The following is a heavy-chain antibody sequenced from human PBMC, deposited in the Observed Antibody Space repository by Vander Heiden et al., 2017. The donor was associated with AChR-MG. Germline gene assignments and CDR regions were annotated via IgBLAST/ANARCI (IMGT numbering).Heavy chain of an antibody. CDR3: ARGGYGDYYYYYGMDV. V-gene: IGHV3-13*01. D-gene: IGHD4-17*01. CDR1: GFTFSSYD. J-gene: IGHJ6*02. Sequence: EVQLVESGGGLVQPGGSLRLSCAASGFTFSSYDMHWVRQATGKGLEWVSAIGTAGDTYYPGSVKGRFTISRENAKNSLYLQMNSLRAGDTAVYYCARGGYGDYYYYYGMDVWGQGTTVTVSS. CDR2: IGTAGDT.